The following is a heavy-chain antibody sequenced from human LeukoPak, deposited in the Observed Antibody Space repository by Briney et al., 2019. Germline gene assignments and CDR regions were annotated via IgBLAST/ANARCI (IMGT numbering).Heavy chain of an antibody. CDR2: IYTSGST. CDR3: AREYISGWYQLRNYYYYYMDV. CDR1: GGSISSYY. V-gene: IGHV4-4*07. J-gene: IGHJ6*03. D-gene: IGHD6-19*01. Sequence: SETLSLTCTVSGGSISSYYWSWIRQPAGKGLEWIGGIYTSGSTNYNPSLKSRVTMSVDTSKNQFSLKLSSVTAADTAVYYCAREYISGWYQLRNYYYYYMDVWGKGTTVTVSS.